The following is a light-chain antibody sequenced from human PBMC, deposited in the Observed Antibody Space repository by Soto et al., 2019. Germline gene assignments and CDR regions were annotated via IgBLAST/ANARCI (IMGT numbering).Light chain of an antibody. V-gene: IGLV2-11*01. CDR2: DVS. CDR1: SSDVGGYNY. J-gene: IGLJ2*01. Sequence: QSALTQPPSASGSPGQSVTISCTGTSSDVGGYNYVSWYQQHPGKAPKLMIYDVSKRPSRVPDRFSGSKSGNTASLTISGLQADDEADYYCCSYAGSYVVFGGGSKVTVL. CDR3: CSYAGSYVV.